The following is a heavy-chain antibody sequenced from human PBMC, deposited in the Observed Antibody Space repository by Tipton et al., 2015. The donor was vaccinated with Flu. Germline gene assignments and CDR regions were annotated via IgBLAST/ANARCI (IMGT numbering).Heavy chain of an antibody. CDR1: GGSISSGSYY. J-gene: IGHJ4*02. V-gene: IGHV4-61*02. Sequence: TLSLTCTVSGGSISSGSYYWGWIRHPAGKGLEWIGRIYTSGSTNYNPSLKSRVTISVDTSKNQFSLKLSSVTAADTAVYYCARGGDGYNPIDYWGQGTLVTVSS. D-gene: IGHD5-24*01. CDR3: ARGGDGYNPIDY. CDR2: IYTSGST.